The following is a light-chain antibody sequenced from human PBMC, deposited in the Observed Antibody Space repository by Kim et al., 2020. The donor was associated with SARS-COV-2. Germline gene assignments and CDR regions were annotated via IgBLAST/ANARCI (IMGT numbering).Light chain of an antibody. J-gene: IGKJ4*01. V-gene: IGKV3-15*01. Sequence: GSPGEGGTLSGRASGSISNNLAWYQQIPGQGPRLLIYGASTRAAGIPARFSGSGSGTEFTLTISSLQSEDFAIFYCQQYNHWPLTFGGGTKVDIK. CDR2: GAS. CDR1: GSISNN. CDR3: QQYNHWPLT.